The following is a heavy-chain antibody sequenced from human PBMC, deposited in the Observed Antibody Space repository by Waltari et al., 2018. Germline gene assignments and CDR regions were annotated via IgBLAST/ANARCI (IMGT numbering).Heavy chain of an antibody. V-gene: IGHV3-9*01. J-gene: IGHJ4*02. CDR1: GLPFDDYA. Sequence: EVQLVESGGGLVQPGRSLRLSCAASGLPFDDYAMHWVRQAPGKGLEWVSGISGNSGSRGYADSVKGRFTISKDKAKNALYLQMNSLRAEDTALYYCAKEMRAGYPYFDYWGQGTLVTVSS. CDR2: ISGNSGSR. CDR3: AKEMRAGYPYFDY. D-gene: IGHD5-12*01.